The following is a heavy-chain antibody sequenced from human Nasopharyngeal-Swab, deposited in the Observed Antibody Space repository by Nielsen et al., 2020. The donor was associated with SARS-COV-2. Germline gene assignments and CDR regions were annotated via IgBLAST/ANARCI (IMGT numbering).Heavy chain of an antibody. CDR1: GGSISGYY. J-gene: IGHJ5*01. V-gene: IGHV4-59*01. CDR3: ASRGNSYGGNWFDS. CDR2: IFYSGST. D-gene: IGHD2/OR15-2a*01. Sequence: SETLSLTCTVPGGSISGYYWSWIRQPPGKGLEWIGHIFYSGSTTYNPSLRSRVTITVDTSKNQFSLRLRSVTAAVTAVYFCASRGNSYGGNWFDSWGLGSLVVVSS.